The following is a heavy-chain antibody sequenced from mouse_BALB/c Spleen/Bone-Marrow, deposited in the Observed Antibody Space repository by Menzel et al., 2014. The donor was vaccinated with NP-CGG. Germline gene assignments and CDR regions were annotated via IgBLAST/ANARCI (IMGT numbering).Heavy chain of an antibody. CDR2: INPYNGGT. CDR1: GHSFTGYT. V-gene: IGHV1-18*01. J-gene: IGHJ2*01. D-gene: IGHD1-1*01. Sequence: VQLKESGPELVKPGASMKISCKASGHSFTGYTMNWVKQSHGKNLEWIGLINPYNGGTSYNQKFKGKATLTVDKSSSTAYMELLSLTSEDSAVYYCTRGGYYGSGTYFDYWGQGTTLTVSS. CDR3: TRGGYYGSGTYFDY.